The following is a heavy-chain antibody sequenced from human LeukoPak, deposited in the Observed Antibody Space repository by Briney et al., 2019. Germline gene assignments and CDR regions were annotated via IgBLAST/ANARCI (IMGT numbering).Heavy chain of an antibody. CDR3: TTDPQEMTSGDY. CDR1: GFTFSNAW. D-gene: IGHD5-24*01. Sequence: GGSLRLSCAASGFTFSNAWMSWVRQAPGKGLEWVGRIKSKTDGGTTDYAAPVKGRFTISRDDSKNTLYLQMNSLKTEDTAVYYCTTDPQEMTSGDYWGQGTLVTVSS. CDR2: IKSKTDGGTT. V-gene: IGHV3-15*01. J-gene: IGHJ4*02.